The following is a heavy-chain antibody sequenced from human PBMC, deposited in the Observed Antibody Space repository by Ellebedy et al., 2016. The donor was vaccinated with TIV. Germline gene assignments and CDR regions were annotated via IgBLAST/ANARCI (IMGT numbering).Heavy chain of an antibody. J-gene: IGHJ4*02. Sequence: GESLKISXAASGLTFSSYGMHWVRQAPGKGLEWVANVNQDGSDRNYVDSVKGRFTISRDNAKNSLYLQMNSLRAEDTAVYFCARDRFSVAGTNFDYWGQGTLVTVSS. CDR3: ARDRFSVAGTNFDY. CDR1: GLTFSSYG. V-gene: IGHV3-7*03. CDR2: VNQDGSDR. D-gene: IGHD6-19*01.